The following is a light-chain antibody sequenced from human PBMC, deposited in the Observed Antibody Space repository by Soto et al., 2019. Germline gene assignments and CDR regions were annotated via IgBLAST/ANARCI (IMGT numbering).Light chain of an antibody. J-gene: IGKJ4*01. V-gene: IGKV1D-12*01. Sequence: DIQITQSPSSVSASVGDTVAMTCRASQGIYSRLAWYQQKPGKAPELLIYATSTLQNGVPSRFSGSGFGTDFTLSISSLQPEDSASYFCQQTDDFPLTFGGGTKVDIK. CDR3: QQTDDFPLT. CDR2: ATS. CDR1: QGIYSR.